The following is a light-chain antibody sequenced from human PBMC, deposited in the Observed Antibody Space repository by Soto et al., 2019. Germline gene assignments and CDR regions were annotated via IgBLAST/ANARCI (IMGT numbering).Light chain of an antibody. CDR1: SSDVGSYNL. V-gene: IGLV2-23*02. J-gene: IGLJ1*01. CDR3: CSYAPTRNSYV. Sequence: QSALTQPASVSGSPGQSITISCTGTSSDVGSYNLVSWYQHHPGTAPKLIIYEVTKRPSGVSNRFSASKSGNTASLTISGLQAEDDADYYCCSYAPTRNSYVFGSGTKVPVL. CDR2: EVT.